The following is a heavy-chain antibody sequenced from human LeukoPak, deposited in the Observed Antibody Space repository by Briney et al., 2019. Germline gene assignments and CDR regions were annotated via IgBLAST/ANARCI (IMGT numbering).Heavy chain of an antibody. J-gene: IGHJ4*02. CDR2: IYYSGST. D-gene: IGHD5-18*01. V-gene: IGHV4-59*01. Sequence: PSETLSLTCTVSGGSISSYYWSWIRQPPGKGLEWIGYIYYSGSTNYNPSLKSRVTISVDTSKNQFSLKLSSVTAADPAVYYCARDGYSYGFFDYWGQGTLVTVSS. CDR3: ARDGYSYGFFDY. CDR1: GGSISSYY.